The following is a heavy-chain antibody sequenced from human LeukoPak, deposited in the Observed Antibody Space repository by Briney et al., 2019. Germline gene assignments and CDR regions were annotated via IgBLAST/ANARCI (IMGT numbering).Heavy chain of an antibody. D-gene: IGHD5-18*01. CDR1: GFTFSSYG. V-gene: IGHV3-30*18. CDR3: AKDRDTAMVPGWFDP. Sequence: GGSLRLSCAASGFTFSSYGMHWVRQAPGKGLEWAAVISYDGSNKYYADSVKGRFTISRDNSKNTLYLQMNSLRAEDTAVYYCAKDRDTAMVPGWFDPWGQGTLVTVSS. J-gene: IGHJ5*02. CDR2: ISYDGSNK.